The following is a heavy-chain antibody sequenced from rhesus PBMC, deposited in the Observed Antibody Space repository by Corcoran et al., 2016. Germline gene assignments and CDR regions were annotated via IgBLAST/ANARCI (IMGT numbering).Heavy chain of an antibody. D-gene: IGHD3-3*01. J-gene: IGHJ6*01. CDR1: GFTFSSYG. V-gene: IGHV3S5*01. CDR3: AKRPFRGFFGLDS. Sequence: EVQLVETGGGLVQPGGSLKLLCAASGFTFSSYGMSWVRQAPGKGLEWVSAINSGGGSTYYADSVKGRFTISRDNSKNTLSLQMNSLRAEDTAVYYCAKRPFRGFFGLDSWGQGVVVTVSS. CDR2: INSGGGST.